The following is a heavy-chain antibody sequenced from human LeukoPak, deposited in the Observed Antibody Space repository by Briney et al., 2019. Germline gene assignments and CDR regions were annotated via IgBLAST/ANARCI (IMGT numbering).Heavy chain of an antibody. CDR2: ISGSGGST. D-gene: IGHD2-2*01. J-gene: IGHJ4*02. CDR3: AKDQGGCSSTSCYARGVDDS. Sequence: GGSLRLSCAASGFTFSSYAMSWVRQAPGKGLEWVSAISGSGGSTYYADSVKGRFTISRDNSKNTLYPQMNSLRAEDTAVYYCAKDQGGCSSTSCYARGVDDSWGQGTLVTVSS. CDR1: GFTFSSYA. V-gene: IGHV3-23*01.